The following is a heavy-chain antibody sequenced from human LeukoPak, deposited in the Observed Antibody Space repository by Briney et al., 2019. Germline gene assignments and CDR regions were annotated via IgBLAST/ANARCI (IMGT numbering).Heavy chain of an antibody. CDR2: IYSSGST. Sequence: SETLSLTCTVSGGSISSYYWSWIRQPPGKGLEWIGYIYSSGSTNYNPSLKSRVTISVDTSKNQFSLKLSSVTAADTAVYYCARTYGGAYYYYYMDVWGKGTTVTISS. V-gene: IGHV4-59*01. CDR3: ARTYGGAYYYYYMDV. CDR1: GGSISSYY. J-gene: IGHJ6*03. D-gene: IGHD4-17*01.